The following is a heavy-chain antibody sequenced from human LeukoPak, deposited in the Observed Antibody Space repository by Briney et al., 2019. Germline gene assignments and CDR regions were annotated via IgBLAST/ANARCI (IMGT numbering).Heavy chain of an antibody. CDR1: GFTFDDYA. V-gene: IGHV3-9*01. CDR3: AKDTEYSSSWDAFDI. D-gene: IGHD6-13*01. Sequence: GGSLRLSCAASGFTFDDYAMHWVRQAPGKGLEWVSGISWNSGSIGYADSVKGRFTISRDNAKNSLYLQMNSLRAEDTALYYCAKDTEYSSSWDAFDIWGQGTMVTVSS. CDR2: ISWNSGSI. J-gene: IGHJ3*02.